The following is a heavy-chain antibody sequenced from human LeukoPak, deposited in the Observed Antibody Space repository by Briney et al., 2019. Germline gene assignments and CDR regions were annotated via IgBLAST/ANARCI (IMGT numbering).Heavy chain of an antibody. J-gene: IGHJ4*02. CDR2: ISGSGGST. D-gene: IGHD5-12*01. V-gene: IGHV3-23*01. CDR1: GFTFSSFA. CDR3: ARDPGYDGYDDEAREFDY. Sequence: GGSLRLSCAASGFTFSSFAMTWVRQAPGKGLEWVAAISGSGGSTNYAGSVKGRFTISRDNSKNTVYLQMNSLRAEDTAVYYCARDPGYDGYDDEAREFDYWGQGTLVTVSS.